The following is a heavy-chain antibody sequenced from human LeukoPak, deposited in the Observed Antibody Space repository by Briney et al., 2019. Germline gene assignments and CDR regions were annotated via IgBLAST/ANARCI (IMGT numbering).Heavy chain of an antibody. D-gene: IGHD6-13*01. CDR2: ISNSGNTK. CDR1: GFTFSNYE. Sequence: GGSLRLSCAASGFTFSNYEMNWIRQAPGKGLERISYISNSGNTKYYADSVKGRFSISRDNAKNSLYLQMNSLRAEDTAVYYCARDWGIAAAGTGGAFDIWGQGTMVTVSS. CDR3: ARDWGIAAAGTGGAFDI. V-gene: IGHV3-48*03. J-gene: IGHJ3*02.